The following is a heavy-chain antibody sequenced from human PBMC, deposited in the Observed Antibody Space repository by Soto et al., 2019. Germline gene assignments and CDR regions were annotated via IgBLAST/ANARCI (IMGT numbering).Heavy chain of an antibody. Sequence: GGSLRLSCSASGFTFSSYAMHWVRQAPGKGLEYVSSISTNGGSTHYAESVKGRFTISRDNSKNTQYLQMSSLRADDTAVYYCVKGEYYYDSSGYYPFDYWGQGTLGTVSS. CDR1: GFTFSSYA. V-gene: IGHV3-64D*06. D-gene: IGHD3-22*01. CDR2: ISTNGGST. CDR3: VKGEYYYDSSGYYPFDY. J-gene: IGHJ4*02.